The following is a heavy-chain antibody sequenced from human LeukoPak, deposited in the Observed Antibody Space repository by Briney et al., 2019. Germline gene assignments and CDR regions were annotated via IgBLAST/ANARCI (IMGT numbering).Heavy chain of an antibody. J-gene: IGHJ4*02. D-gene: IGHD1-26*01. CDR1: GFSFSDYN. V-gene: IGHV3-48*02. Sequence: GGSLRLSCAASGFSFSDYNMNWVRQAPGKGLEWVSYITDTSRIMYYADSVRGRFTISRDNAKNSLYLQMHTLTDEDTAVYYCARVNSVSRACNSWGQGTLVTVSS. CDR2: ITDTSRIM. CDR3: ARVNSVSRACNS.